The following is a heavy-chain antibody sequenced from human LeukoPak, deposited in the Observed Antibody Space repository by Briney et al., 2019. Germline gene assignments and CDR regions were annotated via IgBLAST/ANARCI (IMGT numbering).Heavy chain of an antibody. CDR1: GYTFTSYY. Sequence: ASVKVSCKASGYTFTSYYMHWVRQTPGQGREWMGIINPSGGSTSYEEKYQGRVTMTRDTSTSTVYMELSSLRSKDTAVYYCARGSDYDVWSGRYYYYGMDFWGQGTTVTVSS. V-gene: IGHV1-46*01. D-gene: IGHD3-3*01. CDR2: INPSGGST. CDR3: ARGSDYDVWSGRYYYYGMDF. J-gene: IGHJ6*02.